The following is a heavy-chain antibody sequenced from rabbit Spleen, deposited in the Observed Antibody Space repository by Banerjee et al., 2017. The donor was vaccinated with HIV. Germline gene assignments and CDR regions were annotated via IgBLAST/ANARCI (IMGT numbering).Heavy chain of an antibody. Sequence: QEQLVEYGGDLVQPEGSLTLTCKASGLDFSSIYWIYWVRQAPGKGLEWIAYIYAGSSGSTYSASWAKGRFTISKTSSTTVTLQMTSLTAADTATYFCARGSTGVGDGYSLWGQGTLVTVS. J-gene: IGHJ3*01. CDR1: GLDFSSIYW. CDR3: ARGSTGVGDGYSL. CDR2: IYAGSSGST. V-gene: IGHV1S45*01. D-gene: IGHD7-1*01.